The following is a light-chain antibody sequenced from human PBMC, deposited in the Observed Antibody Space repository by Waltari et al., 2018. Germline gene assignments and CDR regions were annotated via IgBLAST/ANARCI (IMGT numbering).Light chain of an antibody. J-gene: IGLJ2*01. CDR1: NLGDKY. CDR3: QACDSDTVI. CDR2: QDS. V-gene: IGLV3-1*01. Sequence: SYELIQPPSVSVSPGQTASLTCSGVNLGDKYASWYQQKPGQSPVLVIYQDSKRPSGIPDRISGPTSENTSTLTISGTQAVDEADYCCQACDSDTVIFGGGTKLTVL.